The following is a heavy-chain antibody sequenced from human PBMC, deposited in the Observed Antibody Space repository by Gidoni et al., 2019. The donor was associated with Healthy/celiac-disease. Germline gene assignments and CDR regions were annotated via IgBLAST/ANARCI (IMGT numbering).Heavy chain of an antibody. D-gene: IGHD3-10*01. J-gene: IGHJ5*02. CDR3: TRPAVRGVSP. V-gene: IGHV3-73*02. Sequence: EVQLVESGGGLVQPGGSLKLSCAASGFTFSGSAMHWVRQASGKGLEWVGRIRSKANSYATAYAASVKGRFTISRDDSKNTAYLQMNSLKTEDTAVYYCTRPAVRGVSPWGQGTLVTVSS. CDR2: IRSKANSYAT. CDR1: GFTFSGSA.